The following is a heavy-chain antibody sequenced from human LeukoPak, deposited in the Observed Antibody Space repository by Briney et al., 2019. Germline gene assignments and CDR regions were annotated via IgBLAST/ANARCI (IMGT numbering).Heavy chain of an antibody. Sequence: KSGGSLRLSCAASGFTFSSYSMNWVRQAPGKGLEWVSPISSSSSYIYYADSVKGRFTISRDNAKNSLYLQMNSLRAEDTAVYYWARGGGGFFGGVYPPTVGKYWGKEPLVTVSS. CDR3: ARGGGGFFGGVYPPTVGKY. V-gene: IGHV3-21*01. CDR1: GFTFSSYS. J-gene: IGHJ4*02. CDR2: ISSSSSYI. D-gene: IGHD3-16*01.